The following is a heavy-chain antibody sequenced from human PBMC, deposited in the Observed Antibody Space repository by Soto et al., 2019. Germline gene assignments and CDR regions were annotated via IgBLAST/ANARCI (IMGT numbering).Heavy chain of an antibody. V-gene: IGHV3-21*01. D-gene: IGHD4-4*01. CDR1: GFAFSSYS. CDR2: ISTGGYI. J-gene: IGHJ4*02. Sequence: PGGSLRLSCAVSGFAFSSYSVNWVRQAPGKGLEWVSSISTGGYIYYADSVKGRFAISRDNAKNSLFLQMTSLRVEDTAVYYCARGADYSNSNFDYWGQGTLVTAPQ. CDR3: ARGADYSNSNFDY.